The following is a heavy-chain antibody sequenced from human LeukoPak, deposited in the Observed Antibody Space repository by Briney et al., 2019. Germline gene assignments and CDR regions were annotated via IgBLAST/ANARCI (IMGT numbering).Heavy chain of an antibody. V-gene: IGHV4-59*11. Sequence: SETLSLTCTVSGGSISSHYWSWIRQPPGKGLEWIGYIYYSGSTTYNPSLKSRVTISVDTSKNQFSLKLSSVTAADTAVYYCARALIAAAVLDPWGQGTLVTVSS. CDR3: ARALIAAAVLDP. J-gene: IGHJ5*02. D-gene: IGHD6-13*01. CDR1: GGSISSHY. CDR2: IYYSGST.